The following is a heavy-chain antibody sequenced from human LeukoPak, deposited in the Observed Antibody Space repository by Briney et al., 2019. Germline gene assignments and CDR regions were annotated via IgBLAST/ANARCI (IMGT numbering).Heavy chain of an antibody. D-gene: IGHD5-12*01. Sequence: PSETLSLTCTVSGGSISSYYWSWIRQPPGKGLEWIGYIYYSGSTNYNPSLKSRVTISVDTSKNQFSLKLSSVTAADTAVYYCARELWYIGAFDYWGQGTLVTVSS. CDR1: GGSISSYY. CDR3: ARELWYIGAFDY. CDR2: IYYSGST. J-gene: IGHJ4*02. V-gene: IGHV4-59*01.